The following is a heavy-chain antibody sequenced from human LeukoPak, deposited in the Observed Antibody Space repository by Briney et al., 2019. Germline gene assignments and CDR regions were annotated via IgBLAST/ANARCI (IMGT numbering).Heavy chain of an antibody. D-gene: IGHD2-15*01. CDR2: ISYAGSNK. Sequence: PWRSLSLSCAASGFTISSYAMHWVRQAPGQGLELVAVISYAGSNKYYADSVKGRFTISRDNSKNTLYLQINSLIAEDTAVYYCAKEDCSGGSCYLDYWGQGTLVTVSS. CDR3: AKEDCSGGSCYLDY. J-gene: IGHJ4*02. V-gene: IGHV3-30*18. CDR1: GFTISSYA.